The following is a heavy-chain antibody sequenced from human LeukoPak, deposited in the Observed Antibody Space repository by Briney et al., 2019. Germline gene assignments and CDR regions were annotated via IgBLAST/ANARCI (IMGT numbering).Heavy chain of an antibody. CDR1: GYTFTGYY. J-gene: IGHJ6*03. Sequence: SVKVSFKASGYTFTGYYIHWVRQAPGQGLEWMGGIIPMFGTADYAQKLQGRVTITADKSTSTAYMELSSLRSEDTAVYYCARGGDGYNLDYYYYMDVWGKGTTVTVSS. D-gene: IGHD5-24*01. V-gene: IGHV1-69*06. CDR2: IIPMFGTA. CDR3: ARGGDGYNLDYYYYMDV.